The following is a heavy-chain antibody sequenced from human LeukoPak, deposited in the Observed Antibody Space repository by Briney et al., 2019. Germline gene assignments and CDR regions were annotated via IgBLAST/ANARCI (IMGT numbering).Heavy chain of an antibody. Sequence: GGSLRLSCAASGFTFSKYWMSWVRQAPGKGLEWVSSISSSSSYIYYADSVKGRFTISRDNAKNSLYLQMNSLRAEDTAVYYCARGPGGRSGSFWGQGTLVTVSS. D-gene: IGHD3-10*01. CDR1: GFTFSKYW. CDR2: ISSSSSYI. J-gene: IGHJ4*02. V-gene: IGHV3-21*01. CDR3: ARGPGGRSGSF.